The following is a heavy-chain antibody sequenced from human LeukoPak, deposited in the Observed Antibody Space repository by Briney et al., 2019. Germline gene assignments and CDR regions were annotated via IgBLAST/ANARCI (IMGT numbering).Heavy chain of an antibody. CDR2: MYLSGTT. CDR3: AGLVGRYSSGLYYYYFDY. Sequence: SETLSLTRTVSGDSINSLDLWSWVRQPPGKGLEWIGEMYLSGTTHSNPSVKSRVTISIDKSKNQFFLNLSSVTAADTAVYYCAGLVGRYSSGLYYYYFDYWGQGTLVTVSS. D-gene: IGHD3-22*01. CDR1: GDSINSLDL. V-gene: IGHV4-4*02. J-gene: IGHJ4*02.